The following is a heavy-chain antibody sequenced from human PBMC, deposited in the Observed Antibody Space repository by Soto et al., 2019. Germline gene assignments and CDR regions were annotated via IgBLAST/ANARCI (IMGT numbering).Heavy chain of an antibody. V-gene: IGHV1-8*01. CDR1: GYTFTSYD. D-gene: IGHD3-22*01. CDR3: ARVVDYCDPYYYYGMDV. Sequence: ASVKVSCKASGYTFTSYDINWVRQATGQGLEWMGWMNPNSGNTGYAQKFQGRVTMTRNTSISTAYMELNSLRAEDTAVYYCARVVDYCDPYYYYGMDVWGQGTTVTVSS. J-gene: IGHJ6*02. CDR2: MNPNSGNT.